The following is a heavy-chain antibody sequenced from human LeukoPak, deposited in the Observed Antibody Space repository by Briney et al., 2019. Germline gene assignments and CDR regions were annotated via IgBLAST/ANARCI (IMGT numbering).Heavy chain of an antibody. D-gene: IGHD3-22*01. Sequence: SETLSLTCAVYGGSFSGYYWSWIRQPPGKGLEWIGEINHSGSTNYNPSLKSRVTISVDTSKNQFSLKLSSVTAADTAVYYCARNTYYYDSSGYQPFDYWGQGTLVTVSS. CDR2: INHSGST. V-gene: IGHV4-34*01. J-gene: IGHJ4*02. CDR3: ARNTYYYDSSGYQPFDY. CDR1: GGSFSGYY.